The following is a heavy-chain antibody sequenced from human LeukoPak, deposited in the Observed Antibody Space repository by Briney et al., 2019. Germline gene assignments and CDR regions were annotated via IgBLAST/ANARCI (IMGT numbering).Heavy chain of an antibody. V-gene: IGHV4-30-4*01. CDR1: GGSISSGDYY. CDR3: ASTSSSSSWFDP. Sequence: PSETLSLTCTVSGGSISSGDYYWSWIRQPPGKGLEWIGYIYYSGSTYYNPSLKSRVTISVDTSKNQFSLKLSSVTAADTAVYYCASTSSSSSWFDPWGQGTLVTVSS. D-gene: IGHD6-6*01. CDR2: IYYSGST. J-gene: IGHJ5*02.